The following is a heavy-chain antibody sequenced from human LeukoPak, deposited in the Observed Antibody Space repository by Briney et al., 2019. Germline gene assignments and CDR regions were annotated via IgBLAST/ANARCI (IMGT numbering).Heavy chain of an antibody. D-gene: IGHD4/OR15-4a*01. CDR3: ARDRGLTTSGGVGFDY. CDR2: IYYSGTT. V-gene: IGHV4-59*01. Sequence: SETLSLTCTVSGGSISTYYWNWIRQPPGKGLEWIGNIYYSGTTNYNPSLKGRVTISVDTSESQFSLKLSSVTAADTAVYYCARDRGLTTSGGVGFDYWGQGTLVTVSS. J-gene: IGHJ4*02. CDR1: GGSISTYY.